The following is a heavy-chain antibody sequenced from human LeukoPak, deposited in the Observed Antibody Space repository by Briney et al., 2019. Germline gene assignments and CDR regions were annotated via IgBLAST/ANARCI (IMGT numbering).Heavy chain of an antibody. CDR2: IYYSGST. CDR3: PRTIGGSSAATGY. J-gene: IGHJ4*02. Sequence: SETLSLTCTVSGGSISSSSYYWGWIRQPPGKGLEWIGSIYYSGSTYYNPSLKSRVTISVDTSKNQFSLKLSSVTAADTAVYYCPRTIGGSSAATGYWGQGTLVTVSS. CDR1: GGSISSSSYY. V-gene: IGHV4-39*01. D-gene: IGHD2-2*01.